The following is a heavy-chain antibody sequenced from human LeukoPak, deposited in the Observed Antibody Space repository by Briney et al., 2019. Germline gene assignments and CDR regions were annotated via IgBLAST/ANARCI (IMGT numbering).Heavy chain of an antibody. CDR3: ARGTIAAAGYYYFDY. D-gene: IGHD6-13*01. V-gene: IGHV3-7*04. CDR2: INQDGSEK. Sequence: GGSLRLSCAASGFTFSSYWMSWVRQAPGKGLEWVANINQDGSEKYYVDSVKGRFTISRDNAKNSLYLQMNSLRAEDTAVYYCARGTIAAAGYYYFDYWGQGTQVTVSS. CDR1: GFTFSSYW. J-gene: IGHJ4*02.